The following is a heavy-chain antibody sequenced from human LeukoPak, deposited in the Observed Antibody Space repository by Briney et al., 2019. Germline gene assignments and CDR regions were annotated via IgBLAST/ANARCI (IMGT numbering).Heavy chain of an antibody. J-gene: IGHJ5*02. CDR1: GYTFTSYA. D-gene: IGHD2-15*01. CDR3: ARVGYCSGGSCYPNWFDP. V-gene: IGHV7-4-1*02. CDR2: INTNTGNP. Sequence: GASVKVSCKASGYTFTSYAMNWVRQAPGQGLEWMGWINTNTGNPTYAQGFTGRFVFSLDTSVSTAYLQISSLKAEDTAMYYCARVGYCSGGSCYPNWFDPWGQGTLVTVSS.